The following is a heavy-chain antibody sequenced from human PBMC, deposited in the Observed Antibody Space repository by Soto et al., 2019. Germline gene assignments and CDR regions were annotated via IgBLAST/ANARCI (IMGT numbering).Heavy chain of an antibody. J-gene: IGHJ6*02. V-gene: IGHV3-33*01. CDR3: ARVKGGREKIYYYCGMDV. CDR2: IWYDGRNK. Sequence: QVQLVESGGGVVQPGRSLRLSCAASGFTFSSYGMHWVRQAPGKGLEWVAVIWYDGRNKYYADSVKGRFTISSDNSKNPLYLQVSSLRAEGTAVYYCARVKGGREKIYYYCGMDVWGQGTTVTGSS. CDR1: GFTFSSYG. D-gene: IGHD3-16*01.